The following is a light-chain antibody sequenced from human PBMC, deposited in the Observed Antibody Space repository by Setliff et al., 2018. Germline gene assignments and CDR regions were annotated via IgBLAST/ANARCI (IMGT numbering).Light chain of an antibody. CDR3: CSYAGSNNWGV. J-gene: IGLJ1*01. V-gene: IGLV2-14*03. CDR1: SSDIGGTNY. CDR2: AAS. Sequence: QSALTQPASVSGSLGQSITISCIGTSSDIGGTNYVSWYQQFPGEAPQLIIYAASDRPSGVSHRFSGSKSGNTASLTISGLQAEDEADYYCCSYAGSNNWGVFGTGTKGTVL.